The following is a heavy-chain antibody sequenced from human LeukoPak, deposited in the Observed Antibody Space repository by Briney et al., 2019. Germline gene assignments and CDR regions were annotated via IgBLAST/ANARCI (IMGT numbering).Heavy chain of an antibody. CDR1: GGTFSSYA. CDR3: ASTAIEDYYDSSGYAFDI. CDR2: IIPIFGTA. V-gene: IGHV1-69*13. Sequence: ASVKVSCKASGGTFSSYAISWVRQAPGQGLEWMGGIIPIFGTANYAQKFQGRVTITADESTSTAYMELSSLRSEDTAVYYCASTAIEDYYDSSGYAFDIWGQGTMVTVSS. D-gene: IGHD3-22*01. J-gene: IGHJ3*02.